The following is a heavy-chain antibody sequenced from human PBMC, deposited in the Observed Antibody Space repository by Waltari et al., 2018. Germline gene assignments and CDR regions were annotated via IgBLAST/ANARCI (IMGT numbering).Heavy chain of an antibody. J-gene: IGHJ4*02. CDR1: GGSFSGYY. CDR3: ARVRVLRFLEWLGVFDY. CDR2: INHSGST. V-gene: IGHV4-34*01. D-gene: IGHD3-3*01. Sequence: QVQLQQWGAGLLKPSATLSLTCAVYGGSFSGYYWSWLRQPPGKGLEWIGEINHSGSTNYNPSLKSRVTISVDTSKNQFSLKLSSVTAADTAVYYCARVRVLRFLEWLGVFDYWGQGTLVTVSS.